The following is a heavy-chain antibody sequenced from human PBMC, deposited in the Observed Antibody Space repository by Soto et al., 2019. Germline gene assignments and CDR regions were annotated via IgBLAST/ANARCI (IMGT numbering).Heavy chain of an antibody. CDR1: GFTFSSYA. V-gene: IGHV3-23*01. CDR2: ISGSGGST. Sequence: GGSLRLSCAASGFTFSSYAMSWVRQAPGKGLEWVSAISGSGGSTYYADSVKGRFTISRDNSKNTLYLQMNSLRAEDTAVYYCAKDDFVITGWELLGWFDPWGQGTLVTVSS. J-gene: IGHJ5*02. D-gene: IGHD1-26*01. CDR3: AKDDFVITGWELLGWFDP.